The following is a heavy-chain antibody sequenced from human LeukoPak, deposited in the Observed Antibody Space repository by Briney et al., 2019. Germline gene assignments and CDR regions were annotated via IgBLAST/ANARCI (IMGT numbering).Heavy chain of an antibody. Sequence: SETLSLTCTVSGYSINRGYYWGWIRQPPGMGLEWIGSIYHSVSTYYNPSLKTRVTISVDTSKNQFFLKLSSVTAANTAVYYCARVTQQQLTDAFNIWGQGTMVTVSS. CDR3: ARVTQQQLTDAFNI. V-gene: IGHV4-38-2*02. D-gene: IGHD6-13*01. CDR1: GYSINRGYY. CDR2: IYHSVST. J-gene: IGHJ3*02.